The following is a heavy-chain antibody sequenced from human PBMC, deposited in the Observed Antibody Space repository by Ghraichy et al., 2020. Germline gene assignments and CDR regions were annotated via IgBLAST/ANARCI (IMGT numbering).Heavy chain of an antibody. CDR1: GGSISDSSHY. Sequence: SETLALTCSVSGGSISDSSHYWGWIRQPPGKGLEWIGSIYYSGSTTYNPSLKSRVTIAVDTSKNQFSLELRSVTAADTAVYYCARNKSRGWNGGWNFDLWGRGALVTVSS. CDR3: ARNKSRGWNGGWNFDL. CDR2: IYYSGST. V-gene: IGHV4-39*01. J-gene: IGHJ2*01. D-gene: IGHD1-1*01.